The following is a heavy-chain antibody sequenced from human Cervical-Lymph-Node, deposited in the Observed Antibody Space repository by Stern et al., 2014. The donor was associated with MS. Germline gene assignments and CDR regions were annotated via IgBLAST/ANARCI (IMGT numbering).Heavy chain of an antibody. V-gene: IGHV1-69*01. J-gene: IGHJ5*02. Sequence: VHLVESGAEVKKPGSSMMVSCEASGGTFSAMEISWVRQAPGQGLEWLGGISPLFGTTNYAPKVQGRVTIVADESTNTVNMELTSLRSVDTAVHYCVRDQGGIAASWGQGTLVIVSS. CDR3: VRDQGGIAAS. CDR1: GGTFSAME. CDR2: ISPLFGTT. D-gene: IGHD6-13*01.